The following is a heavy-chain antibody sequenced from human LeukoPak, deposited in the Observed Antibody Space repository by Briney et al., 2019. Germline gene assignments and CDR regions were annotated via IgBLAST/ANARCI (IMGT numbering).Heavy chain of an antibody. D-gene: IGHD3-9*01. Sequence: SETLSPTCTVSGGSISSYYWSWIRQPPGKGLEWIGYIYYSGSTNYNPSLKSRVTISVDTSKNQFSLKLSSVTAADTAVYYCARDAPYYDILTGYSDWGQGTLVTVS. J-gene: IGHJ4*02. CDR3: ARDAPYYDILTGYSD. CDR1: GGSISSYY. CDR2: IYYSGST. V-gene: IGHV4-59*12.